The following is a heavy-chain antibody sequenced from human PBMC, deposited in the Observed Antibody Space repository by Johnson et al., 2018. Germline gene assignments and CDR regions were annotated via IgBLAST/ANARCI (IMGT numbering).Heavy chain of an antibody. J-gene: IGHJ4*02. CDR3: AKGSVTILTLNYFDY. Sequence: PGKGLEWVSGISWNSGSIGYADSVKGRFTISRDNAKNTLYLQMNSLRAEDTAVYYCAKGSVTILTLNYFDYWGQGTLVTVSS. V-gene: IGHV3-9*01. D-gene: IGHD3-3*01. CDR2: ISWNSGSI.